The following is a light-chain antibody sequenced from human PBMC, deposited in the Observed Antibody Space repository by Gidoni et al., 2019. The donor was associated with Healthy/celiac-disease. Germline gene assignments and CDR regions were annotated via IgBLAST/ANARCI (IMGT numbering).Light chain of an antibody. CDR2: YDS. CDR1: NIGSKS. J-gene: IGLJ2*01. CDR3: QVWDSSSDHPV. V-gene: IGLV3-21*04. Sequence: SYVLTQPPSLSVAPGKTARITCGGNNIGSKSVHWYQQKPGQAPVLVIYYDSDRPSWIPERFSGSNSGNTATLTISRVEAGDEDDYYCQVWDSSSDHPVFGGGTKLTVL.